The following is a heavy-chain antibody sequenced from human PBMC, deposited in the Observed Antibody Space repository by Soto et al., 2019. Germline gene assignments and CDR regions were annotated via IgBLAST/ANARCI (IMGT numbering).Heavy chain of an antibody. Sequence: GGSLRLSCAASGFKFNNFALSWVRQAPGKGLEWVSTLSASGGSSSYADSVKGRFTISRDNSMNTLSLQMNSLRAEDTAVYYCARDCSGGSCYPGMDVWGQGTTVTVSS. J-gene: IGHJ6*02. CDR2: LSASGGSS. CDR3: ARDCSGGSCYPGMDV. CDR1: GFKFNNFA. V-gene: IGHV3-23*01. D-gene: IGHD2-15*01.